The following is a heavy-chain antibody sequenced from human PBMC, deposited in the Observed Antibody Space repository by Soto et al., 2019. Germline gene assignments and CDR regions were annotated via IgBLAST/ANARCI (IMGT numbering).Heavy chain of an antibody. CDR1: GYTFTGYY. CDR2: INPNSGGT. CDR3: ARDAGVVPAAPDY. J-gene: IGHJ4*02. V-gene: IGHV1-2*02. Sequence: ASVKVSCKASGYTFTGYYMHWVRQAPGQGLEWMGWINPNSGGTNYAQKFQGRVTMTRDTSISTAYMELSRLRSDDTAVYYCARDAGVVPAAPDYWGQGTLVTVSS. D-gene: IGHD2-2*01.